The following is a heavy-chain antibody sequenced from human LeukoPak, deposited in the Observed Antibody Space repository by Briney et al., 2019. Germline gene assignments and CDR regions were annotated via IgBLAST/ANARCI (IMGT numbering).Heavy chain of an antibody. CDR1: GGTFSSYA. CDR3: ARDLGAVAGHDLDY. D-gene: IGHD6-19*01. V-gene: IGHV1-69*13. CDR2: IIPIFGTA. Sequence: GASVKVSCKASGGTFSSYAISWVRQAPGQGLEWMGGIIPIFGTANYAQKFQGRVTITADESTSTAFMELSSLRSEDTAVYYCARDLGAVAGHDLDYWGQGTLVTVSS. J-gene: IGHJ4*02.